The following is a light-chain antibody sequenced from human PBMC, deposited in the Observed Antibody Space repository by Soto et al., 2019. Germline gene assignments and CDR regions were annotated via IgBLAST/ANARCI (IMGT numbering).Light chain of an antibody. CDR3: QTWGTGIRV. V-gene: IGLV4-69*01. CDR2: LNSDGSH. J-gene: IGLJ3*02. Sequence: QTVVTQSPSASASLGGTVKLTCTLSSGHSSYAIAWHQQQPEQGPRYLMKLNSDGSHSKGDGIPDRFSGSSSGAERYLTISSLQSEDEADYYCQTWGTGIRVFGVGTTLTVL. CDR1: SGHSSYA.